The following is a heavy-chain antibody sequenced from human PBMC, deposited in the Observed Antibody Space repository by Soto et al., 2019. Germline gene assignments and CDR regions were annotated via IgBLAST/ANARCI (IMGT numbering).Heavy chain of an antibody. CDR1: GGTFSSYA. CDR2: IIPIFGTA. Sequence: QVQLVQSGAEVKKPGSSVKVSCKASGGTFSSYAISWVRQAPGQGLEWMGGIIPIFGTANYAQKFQGRVTITADESTSTAYMELCSLRSEDTAVYYCARDYYGSGSPSVGYFDYWGQGTLVTVSS. V-gene: IGHV1-69*01. D-gene: IGHD3-10*01. J-gene: IGHJ4*02. CDR3: ARDYYGSGSPSVGYFDY.